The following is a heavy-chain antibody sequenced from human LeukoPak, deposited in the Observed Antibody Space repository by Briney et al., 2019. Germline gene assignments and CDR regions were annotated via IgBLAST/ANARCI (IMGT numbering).Heavy chain of an antibody. CDR3: ARDSGGYEFDY. D-gene: IGHD5-12*01. CDR2: INAGNGNT. Sequence: ASVKVSCKASGYTFNSYAMHWVRQAPGQRLEWMGWINAGNGNTKYSQKFQGRVTITRDTSASTAYMELSSLRSEDTAVYYCARDSGGYEFDYWGQGTLVTVSS. V-gene: IGHV1-3*01. CDR1: GYTFNSYA. J-gene: IGHJ4*02.